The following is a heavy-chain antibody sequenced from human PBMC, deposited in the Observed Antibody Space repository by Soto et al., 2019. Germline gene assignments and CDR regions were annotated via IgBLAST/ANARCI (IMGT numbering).Heavy chain of an antibody. V-gene: IGHV3-23*01. CDR3: AKGRAARPYYYYYYGMDV. J-gene: IGHJ6*02. CDR1: GFTFSSYA. CDR2: ISGSGGST. Sequence: PGGSLRLSCAASGFTFSSYAMSWVRQAPGKGLEWVSAISGSGGSTYYADSVKGRFTISRDNSKNTLYLQMNSLRAEDTAVYYCAKGRAARPYYYYYYGMDVWGQGTTVTVSS. D-gene: IGHD6-6*01.